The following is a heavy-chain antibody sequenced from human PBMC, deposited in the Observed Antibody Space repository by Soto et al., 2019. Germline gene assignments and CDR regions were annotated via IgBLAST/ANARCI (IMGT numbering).Heavy chain of an antibody. D-gene: IGHD6-19*01. CDR2: IYHSGST. J-gene: IGHJ4*02. V-gene: IGHV4-4*02. CDR1: GGSISSSNW. Sequence: SETLSLTCAVSGGSISSSNWWSWVRQPPGKGLEWIGEIYHSGSTNYNPSLKSRVTISVDKSKNQFSLKLSSVTAADTAVYYCGRERRGNSGGWSSGNFDNGGKGTLVT. CDR3: GRERRGNSGGWSSGNFDN.